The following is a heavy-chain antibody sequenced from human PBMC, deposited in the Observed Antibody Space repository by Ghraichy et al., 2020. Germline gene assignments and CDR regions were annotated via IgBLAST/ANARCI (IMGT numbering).Heavy chain of an antibody. CDR3: ASELRDGHEGAEYFQL. V-gene: IGHV3-30-3*01. Sequence: GGSLRLSCAASGFAFSSYAMNWVRQAPGKGLEWVAFTSFDGSHRYYGESVKGRFTISRDNSRNTLYLQMNSLRVEDTAGYYCASELRDGHEGAEYFQLWGQGTLVTVSS. CDR2: TSFDGSHR. CDR1: GFAFSSYA. D-gene: IGHD4-17*01. J-gene: IGHJ1*01.